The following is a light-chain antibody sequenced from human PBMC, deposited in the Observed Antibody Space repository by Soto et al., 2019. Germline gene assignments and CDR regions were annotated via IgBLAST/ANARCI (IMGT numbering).Light chain of an antibody. J-gene: IGLJ2*01. CDR1: SSDVGGYNF. CDR3: SSYTSNTTLV. Sequence: QSALTQPASVSGSPGQSITISCTGTSSDVGGYNFVSWYQQHPGKAPKAMIYEVSDRPSGVSNRFSGSKSGNTASLTISGLQTEDEADYYCSSYTSNTTLVFGGGTQLTVL. CDR2: EVS. V-gene: IGLV2-14*01.